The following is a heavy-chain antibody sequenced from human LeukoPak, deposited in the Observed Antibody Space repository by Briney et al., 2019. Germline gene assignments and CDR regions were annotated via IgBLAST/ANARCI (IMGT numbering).Heavy chain of an antibody. D-gene: IGHD4-17*01. Sequence: GESLKISCQGSGYDFSTYWIGWVRHLPGKGLEWMGVIYPDDSDTKYSPSFQGQVTTSADKSISTAYLRWARLKASDTAMYFCVRLAHGDYSYFYFGLDVWGQGTRVTVSS. CDR2: IYPDDSDT. J-gene: IGHJ6*02. V-gene: IGHV5-51*01. CDR3: VRLAHGDYSYFYFGLDV. CDR1: GYDFSTYW.